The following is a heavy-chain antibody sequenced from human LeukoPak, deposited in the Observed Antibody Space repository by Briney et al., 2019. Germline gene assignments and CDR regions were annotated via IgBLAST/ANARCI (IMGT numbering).Heavy chain of an antibody. CDR2: TYYRSKWYN. D-gene: IGHD6-19*01. J-gene: IGHJ4*02. V-gene: IGHV6-1*01. CDR3: ARDFGTTGWHTFGY. Sequence: SQTLSLTCVVSGDSVSSKNGAWSWIRQSPSRGLEWLGRTYYRSKWYNDYAESMEGRMTISQDTSKNQYSLHLNSVTPDDTAVYYCARDFGTTGWHTFGYWGQGTLVTVSS. CDR1: GDSVSSKNGA.